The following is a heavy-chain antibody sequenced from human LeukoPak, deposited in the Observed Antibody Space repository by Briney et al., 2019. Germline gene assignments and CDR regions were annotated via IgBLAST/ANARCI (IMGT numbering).Heavy chain of an antibody. CDR2: INPRTGSS. Sequence: ASVKVSCKGSGYNFSDYDVNWGRQAPGQGPEWMGYINPRTGSSERAQTFQRRHSMTRDVPPATAYMALSTLTSDDTAVYYGARVTSGMRCNWFDPWGQGTLIIVSS. V-gene: IGHV1-8*01. CDR3: ARVTSGMRCNWFDP. D-gene: IGHD2-2*01. J-gene: IGHJ5*02. CDR1: GYNFSDYD.